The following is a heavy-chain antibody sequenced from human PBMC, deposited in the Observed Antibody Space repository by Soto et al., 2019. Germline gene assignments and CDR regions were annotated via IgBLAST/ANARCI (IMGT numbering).Heavy chain of an antibody. CDR2: IYPGDSDT. CDR3: ARRRAYSSGWIDYFDY. D-gene: IGHD6-19*01. J-gene: IGHJ4*02. Sequence: GESLKISCKGSGYSFTSYWIGWVRQMPGKGLEWMGIIYPGDSDTRYSPSFQGQVTISADKSISTAYLQWSSLKASDTAMYYCARRRAYSSGWIDYFDYWGQGTLVTVSS. V-gene: IGHV5-51*01. CDR1: GYSFTSYW.